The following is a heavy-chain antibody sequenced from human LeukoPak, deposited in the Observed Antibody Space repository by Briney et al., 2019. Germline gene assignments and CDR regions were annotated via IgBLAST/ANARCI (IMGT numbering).Heavy chain of an antibody. CDR3: AREGIAARRVLDY. CDR1: GFTFSSYG. D-gene: IGHD6-6*01. CDR2: ISYDGSNK. Sequence: GGSLRLSCAASGFTFSSYGMHWVRQAPGKGLEWVAVISYDGSNKYYADSVKGRFTISRDNSKNTLYLQMNSLRAEDTAVYYCAREGIAARRVLDYWGQGTLVTVSS. V-gene: IGHV3-30*03. J-gene: IGHJ4*02.